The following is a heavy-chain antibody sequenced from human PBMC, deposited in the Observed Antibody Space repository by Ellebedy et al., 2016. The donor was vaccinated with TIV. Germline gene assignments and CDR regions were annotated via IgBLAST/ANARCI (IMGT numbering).Heavy chain of an antibody. CDR1: GFTFSTYP. V-gene: IGHV3-23*01. Sequence: PGGSLRLSCAASGFTFSTYPMTWVRQAPGKGLEWVSIISANGGTTYYADSVKGRFTISRDNSKNTLFLQMSSLRAEDTALYFCARGRCSGANCHYFDYWGQGTVVTVSS. CDR3: ARGRCSGANCHYFDY. J-gene: IGHJ4*02. D-gene: IGHD2-15*01. CDR2: ISANGGTT.